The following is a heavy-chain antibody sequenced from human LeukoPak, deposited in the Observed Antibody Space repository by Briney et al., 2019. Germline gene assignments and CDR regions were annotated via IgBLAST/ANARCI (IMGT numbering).Heavy chain of an antibody. Sequence: SETLSLTCTVSGGSISSYYWSWIRQPSGKGLEWIGSIYYSGSTYYNPSLKSRVTISVDTSKNQFSLKLSSVTAADTAVYYCARAPRGADAFDIWGQGTMVTVSS. J-gene: IGHJ3*02. CDR1: GGSISSYY. V-gene: IGHV4-39*07. CDR2: IYYSGST. CDR3: ARAPRGADAFDI. D-gene: IGHD3-10*01.